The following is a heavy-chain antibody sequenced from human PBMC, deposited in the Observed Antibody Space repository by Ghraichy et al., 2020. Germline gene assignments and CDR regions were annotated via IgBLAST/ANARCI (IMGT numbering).Heavy chain of an antibody. V-gene: IGHV3-48*03. CDR2: ISSSGSTI. J-gene: IGHJ5*02. Sequence: GESLNISCAASGFTFSSYAMNWVRQAPGKGLEWVSYISSSGSTIYYADSVKGRFTISRDNAKNSLYLQMNSLRAEDTAVYYCARVDYDYVWGSYPWFDPWGQGTLVTVSS. CDR3: ARVDYDYVWGSYPWFDP. D-gene: IGHD3-16*02. CDR1: GFTFSSYA.